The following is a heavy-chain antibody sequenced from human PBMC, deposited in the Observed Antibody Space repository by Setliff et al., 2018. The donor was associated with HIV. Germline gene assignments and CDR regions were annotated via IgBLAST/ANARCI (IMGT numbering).Heavy chain of an antibody. V-gene: IGHV3-15*01. CDR3: ARGGWYREYFHD. Sequence: GGSLRLSCAASGFSFNNAWMSWVRQAPGKGLEWIGRIKSKTHGGTTDYGAPAQGRFTISRDDSKTTLYLQINSLKTEDTAVYYCARGGWYREYFHDWGQGTLVTVSS. D-gene: IGHD6-19*01. J-gene: IGHJ1*01. CDR2: IKSKTHGGTT. CDR1: GFSFNNAW.